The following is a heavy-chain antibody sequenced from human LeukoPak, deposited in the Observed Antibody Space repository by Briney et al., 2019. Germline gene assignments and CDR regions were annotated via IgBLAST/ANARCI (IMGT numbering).Heavy chain of an antibody. CDR1: GHTFTIYD. D-gene: IGHD2-2*02. CDR2: MNPNRGNT. J-gene: IGHJ5*02. CDR3: ARVGVVVVPAAITGVGFDP. V-gene: IGHV1-8*01. Sequence: ASVRVSCKASGHTFTIYDINWVPQATGQGREWMGWMNPNRGNTGYTQKLQGRVTITRNTSISTAYMEQSSVRSEDTAVYYRARVGVVVVPAAITGVGFDPWGQGTLVTVSS.